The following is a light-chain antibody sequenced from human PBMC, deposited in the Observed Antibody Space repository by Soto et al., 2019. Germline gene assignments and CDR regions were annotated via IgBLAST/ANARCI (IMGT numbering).Light chain of an antibody. CDR3: QQANGDPWT. CDR1: HDVRSW. CDR2: GAS. V-gene: IGKV1-12*02. Sequence: DIQMPQSPSSVSASVGDRVTISCRASHDVRSWLAWYQQKPGKAPNLLIYGASTLQSGVPSRFSGSGSGTDFTLTISSLQAEDFATYYCQQANGDPWTFGQGTKVEIK. J-gene: IGKJ1*01.